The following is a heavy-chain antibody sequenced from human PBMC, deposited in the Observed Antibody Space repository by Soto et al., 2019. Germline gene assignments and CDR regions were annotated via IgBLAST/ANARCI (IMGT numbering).Heavy chain of an antibody. Sequence: GGSLRLSCAASGFTFSSYAMHFVRHSPFKGLEWVAVISYDGSNKYYADSVKGRFTISRDNSKNTLYLQMNSLRAEDTAVYYCARVGIQLWLSRNWFDPWGQGTLVTVSS. CDR1: GFTFSSYA. D-gene: IGHD5-18*01. CDR3: ARVGIQLWLSRNWFDP. V-gene: IGHV3-30-3*01. J-gene: IGHJ5*02. CDR2: ISYDGSNK.